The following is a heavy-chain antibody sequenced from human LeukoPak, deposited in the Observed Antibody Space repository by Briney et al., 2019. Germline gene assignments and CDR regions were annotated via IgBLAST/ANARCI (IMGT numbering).Heavy chain of an antibody. D-gene: IGHD2-8*02. Sequence: GGSLRLSCAASGFTFANSGMHWVRQGPGKGLEWVAFIRFDGSRQYYADSVRCRFIISRDQGKNTLYLQMHRLGIDDKDEYHCANSRRLVKSISLSYWGQGTLVTVSS. CDR2: IRFDGSRQ. V-gene: IGHV3-30*02. J-gene: IGHJ4*02. CDR1: GFTFANSG. CDR3: ANSRRLVKSISLSY.